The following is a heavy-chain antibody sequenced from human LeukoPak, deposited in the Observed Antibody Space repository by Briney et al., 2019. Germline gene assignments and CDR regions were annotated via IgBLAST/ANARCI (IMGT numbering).Heavy chain of an antibody. V-gene: IGHV4-59*12. CDR2: IYYSGST. CDR3: ARGGRAAAGFDY. J-gene: IGHJ4*02. CDR1: GGSISSYY. D-gene: IGHD6-13*01. Sequence: SETLSLTCTVSGGSISSYYWSWIRQPPGKGLEWIGYIYYSGSTNYNPSLKDRVTISLDTSRNQFSLKLSSVTAADTAVYYCARGGRAAAGFDYWGQGTLVTVSS.